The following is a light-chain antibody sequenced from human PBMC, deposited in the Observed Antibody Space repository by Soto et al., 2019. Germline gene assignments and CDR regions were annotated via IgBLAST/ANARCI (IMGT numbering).Light chain of an antibody. J-gene: IGKJ2*01. CDR1: HSLLYSANNAIY. CDR3: QQYYDTPYT. Sequence: DIVMTQSPESLALSLGERATINCRSSHSLLYSANNAIYLAWYQQKPRQPPRLLIYWTSARESGVPDRFSGSGSGTDFTLTISSLQAEDAAVYYCQQYYDTPYTFGQGTKLEIK. V-gene: IGKV4-1*01. CDR2: WTS.